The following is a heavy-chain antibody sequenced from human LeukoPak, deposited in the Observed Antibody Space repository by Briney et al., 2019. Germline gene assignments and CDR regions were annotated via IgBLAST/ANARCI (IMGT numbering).Heavy chain of an antibody. V-gene: IGHV1-2*02. J-gene: IGHJ5*02. CDR1: GYTFTGYY. D-gene: IGHD1-14*01. Sequence: ASVKVSCKASGYTFTGYYMHWVRQAPGQGLEWMGWINPNSGGTNYAQKFQGRVTMTRDTSISTAYMELSRLRSDDTAVYYCARILNPDQALNWSDPWGQGTLVTVSS. CDR2: INPNSGGT. CDR3: ARILNPDQALNWSDP.